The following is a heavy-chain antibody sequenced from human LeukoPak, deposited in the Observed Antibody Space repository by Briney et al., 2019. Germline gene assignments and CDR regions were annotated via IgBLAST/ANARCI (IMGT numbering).Heavy chain of an antibody. CDR3: ARGGYSYGYYYFDY. D-gene: IGHD5-18*01. CDR2: ISAYNGNT. V-gene: IGHV1-18*01. Sequence: ASVTVSCTASGGTFSSYAISWVRQAPGQGLEWMGWISAYNGNTNYAQKLQGRVTMTTDTSTSTAYMELRSLRSDDTAVYYCARGGYSYGYYYFDYWGQGTLVTVSS. CDR1: GGTFSSYA. J-gene: IGHJ4*02.